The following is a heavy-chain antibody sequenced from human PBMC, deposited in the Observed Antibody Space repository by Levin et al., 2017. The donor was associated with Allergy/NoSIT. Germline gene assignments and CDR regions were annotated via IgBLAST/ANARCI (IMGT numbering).Heavy chain of an antibody. J-gene: IGHJ4*02. CDR1: GFSLRPSGVG. D-gene: IGHD2-21*01. CDR3: AHSVGVAKGTSNHFDY. Sequence: SGPTLVKPTQTLTLTCTFSGFSLRPSGVGVGWIRQPPGKALEWLALIYWDDDQRYSPSLKSRLTITKDTSKNQVVLIMTNMDPVDTATYYGAHSVGVAKGTSNHFDYWGQGTLVTVSS. V-gene: IGHV2-5*02. CDR2: IYWDDDQ.